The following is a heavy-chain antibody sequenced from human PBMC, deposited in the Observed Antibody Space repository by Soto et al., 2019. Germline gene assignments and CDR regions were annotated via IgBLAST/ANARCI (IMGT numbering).Heavy chain of an antibody. D-gene: IGHD6-6*01. CDR1: GFIFSDHG. Sequence: PGGSLRLSCTASGFIFSDHGMHWVRQVPGKGLEWVASISGSVGSTFYADSVKGRFTISRDNYLNTLDLQLNSLRAEDTAVYYCAKDRTIASRTFDSWGQGALVTVSS. CDR3: AKDRTIASRTFDS. J-gene: IGHJ4*02. V-gene: IGHV3-23*01. CDR2: ISGSVGST.